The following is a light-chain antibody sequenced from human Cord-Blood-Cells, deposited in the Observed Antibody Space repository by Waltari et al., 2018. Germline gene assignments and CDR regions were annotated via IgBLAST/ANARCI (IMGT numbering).Light chain of an antibody. CDR1: KLGANY. CDR3: QAWDSSTYV. J-gene: IGLJ1*01. Sequence: SYELPQPPSVSVSAGQTASIPCPGDKLGANYACWYQQKPGQSPVLVIYQDSKRPSGIPERFSGSNSGNTATLTISGTQAMDEADYYCQAWDSSTYVFGTGTKVTVL. V-gene: IGLV3-1*01. CDR2: QDS.